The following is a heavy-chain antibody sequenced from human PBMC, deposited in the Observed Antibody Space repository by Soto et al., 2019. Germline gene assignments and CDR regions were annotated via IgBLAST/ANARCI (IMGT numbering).Heavy chain of an antibody. CDR2: INPDDGTT. Sequence: VQSGAEVRKPGASVKVSCKATGYTLTTHYLHWVRQAPGQALEWIGMINPDDGTTTYAERFRGRDNLTGNRSTTTASLNLTRLTSEDTAISVCARVVLPSVRWLAFDYWGQGTPVTVSS. D-gene: IGHD5-12*01. CDR3: ARVVLPSVRWLAFDY. J-gene: IGHJ4*02. CDR1: GYTLTTHY. V-gene: IGHV1-46*01.